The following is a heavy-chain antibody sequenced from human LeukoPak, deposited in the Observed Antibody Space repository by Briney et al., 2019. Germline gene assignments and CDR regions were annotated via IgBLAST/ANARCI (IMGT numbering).Heavy chain of an antibody. D-gene: IGHD2/OR15-2a*01. CDR1: GFTFSKFA. J-gene: IGHJ4*02. V-gene: IGHV3-23*01. Sequence: GSPRVSSEASGFTFSKFALSSVRQTPRKGHESVSAITGSGDSTHYTHSLKSRYTISTDNTKNTHYLQMNSLRAEGTAIYYCASRENTGYYFFYFDYWGQGTLVTVSS. CDR2: ITGSGDST. CDR3: ASRENTGYYFFYFDY.